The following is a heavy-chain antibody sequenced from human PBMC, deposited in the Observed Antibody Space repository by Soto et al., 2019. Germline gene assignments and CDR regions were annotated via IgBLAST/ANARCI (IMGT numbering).Heavy chain of an antibody. V-gene: IGHV3-48*02. CDR2: ISSSSSTI. CDR1: GFTFGDYA. CDR3: ARDLRYFDWPAAYGMDV. D-gene: IGHD3-9*01. J-gene: IGHJ6*01. Sequence: GGSRRLSCTASGFTFGDYAMSWFRQAPGKGLEWVSYISSSSSTIYYADSVKGRFTISRDNAKNSLYLQMNSLRDEDTAVYYCARDLRYFDWPAAYGMDVWGQGTTVTVSS.